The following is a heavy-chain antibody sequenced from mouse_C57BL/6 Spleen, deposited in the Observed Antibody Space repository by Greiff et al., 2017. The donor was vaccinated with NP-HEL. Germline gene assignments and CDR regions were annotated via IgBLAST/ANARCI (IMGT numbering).Heavy chain of an antibody. CDR1: GYSITSGYY. D-gene: IGHD2-14*01. V-gene: IGHV3-6*01. J-gene: IGHJ4*01. CDR2: ISYDGSN. CDR3: ARAEYDGNYYAMDY. Sequence: EVQLQESGPGLVKPSQSLSLTCSVTGYSITSGYYWNWIRQFPGDKLEWMGYISYDGSNNYNPSLKNRISITRDTSKNQFFLKLNSVTTEDTATYYCARAEYDGNYYAMDYWGQGTSVTVSS.